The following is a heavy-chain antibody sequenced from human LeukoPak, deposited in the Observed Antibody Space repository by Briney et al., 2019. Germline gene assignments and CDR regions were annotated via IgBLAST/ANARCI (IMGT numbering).Heavy chain of an antibody. J-gene: IGHJ4*02. CDR1: GFTFSSYE. CDR2: ISSSVSTI. CDR3: AKPNSIISTGLYYFDY. D-gene: IGHD6-19*01. V-gene: IGHV3-48*03. Sequence: GGSLRLSCAAPGFTFSSYEMNWVRQAPGKGREWVSYISSSVSTIYYADSVKGRFTISRDNAKNSLYLQMNSLRAEDTAVYYCAKPNSIISTGLYYFDYWGQGTLVTVSS.